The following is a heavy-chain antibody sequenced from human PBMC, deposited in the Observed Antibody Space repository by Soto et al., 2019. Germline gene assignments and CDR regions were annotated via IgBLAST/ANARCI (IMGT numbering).Heavy chain of an antibody. CDR1: GFTFSSYS. CDR3: ARGGYCSSTSCYTEDAFDI. V-gene: IGHV3-21*01. CDR2: ISSSSSYI. Sequence: GGSLRLSCAAPGFTFSSYSMNWVRQAPGKGLEWVSSISSSSSYIYYADSVKGRFTISRDNAKNSLYLQMNSLRAEDTAVYYCARGGYCSSTSCYTEDAFDIWGQGTMVTVSS. J-gene: IGHJ3*02. D-gene: IGHD2-2*02.